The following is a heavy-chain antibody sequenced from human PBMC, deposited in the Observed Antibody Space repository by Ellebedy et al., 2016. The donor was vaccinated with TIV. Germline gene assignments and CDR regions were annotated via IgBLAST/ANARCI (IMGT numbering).Heavy chain of an antibody. CDR2: IKQD. CDR3: ARDQWLGRAYYFDS. J-gene: IGHJ4*02. V-gene: IGHV3-7*01. D-gene: IGHD6-19*01. CDR1: GFTFTSYW. Sequence: GESLKISCAASGFTFTSYWMTWVRQAPGKGLEWVANIKQDAVKGRFSISRDNAKNSLYVQMNSLRDEDTAVYYCARDQWLGRAYYFDSWGQGTLVTVSS.